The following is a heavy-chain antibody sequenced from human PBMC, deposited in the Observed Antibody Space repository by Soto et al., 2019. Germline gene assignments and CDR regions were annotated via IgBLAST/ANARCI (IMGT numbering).Heavy chain of an antibody. D-gene: IGHD3-22*01. CDR1: GGSISSSSYY. Sequence: SETLSLTCTVSGGSISSSSYYWGWIRQPPGKGLEWIGSIYYSGSTYYNPSLKSRVTISVDTSKNQFSLKLSSVTAADTAVYYCARPGFADYYDSSGYSPFGAFDIWGQGTMDTVSS. J-gene: IGHJ3*02. V-gene: IGHV4-39*01. CDR3: ARPGFADYYDSSGYSPFGAFDI. CDR2: IYYSGST.